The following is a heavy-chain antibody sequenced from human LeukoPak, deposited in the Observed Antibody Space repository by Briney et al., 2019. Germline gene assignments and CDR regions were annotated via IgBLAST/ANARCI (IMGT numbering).Heavy chain of an antibody. D-gene: IGHD4-17*01. CDR2: FYHSGTT. CDR1: GGSISSSDW. V-gene: IGHV4-4*02. CDR3: ARLTMTTVTTGAFHF. J-gene: IGHJ3*01. Sequence: SGTLSLTCAVSGGSISSSDWWTWVRQPPGKGLEWSGEFYHSGTTHSNPSLKSRVTLSLDKSKNQFSLKLSSVTAADTAVYYCARLTMTTVTTGAFHFWGQGTMVTVSS.